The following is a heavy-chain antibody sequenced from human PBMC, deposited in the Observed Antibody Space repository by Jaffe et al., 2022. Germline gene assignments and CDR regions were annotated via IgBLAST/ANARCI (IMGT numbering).Heavy chain of an antibody. CDR1: GGSISSSSYY. J-gene: IGHJ4*02. D-gene: IGHD3-3*01. CDR2: IYYSGST. V-gene: IGHV4-39*01. CDR3: ARHNPQTKLISDFWSGYRITPRFDY. Sequence: QLQLQESGPGLVKPSETLSLTCTVSGGSISSSSYYWGWIRQPPGKGLEWIGSIYYSGSTYYNPSLKSRVTISVDTSKNQFSLKLSSVTAADTAVYYCARHNPQTKLISDFWSGYRITPRFDYWGQGTLVTVSS.